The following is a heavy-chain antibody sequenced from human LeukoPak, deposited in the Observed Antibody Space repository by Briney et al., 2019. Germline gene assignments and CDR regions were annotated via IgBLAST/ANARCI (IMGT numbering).Heavy chain of an antibody. V-gene: IGHV3-7*03. J-gene: IGHJ4*02. Sequence: GGSLRLSCAASGFTLISYWMTWVRQAPGKGLEWVANIKQDGSEKYYVDSVKGRFTISRDNSKNTIYLQMNSLRAEDTAIYYCAKRSSISSGYFDFWGRGTLVTVSS. CDR3: AKRSSISSGYFDF. CDR2: IKQDGSEK. D-gene: IGHD3-22*01. CDR1: GFTLISYW.